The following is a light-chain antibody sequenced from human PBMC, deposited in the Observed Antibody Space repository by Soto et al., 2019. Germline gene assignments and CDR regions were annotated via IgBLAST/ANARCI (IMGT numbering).Light chain of an antibody. CDR3: QQYNNWPPGT. CDR1: QSVSNN. V-gene: IGKV3-15*01. Sequence: EFVLTQSPGTLSLSPGERATLSCRASQSVSNNDLVWYQQKPGQAPRLLIYGASTRATGIPARFSGSGSGTEFTLTISSLQSEDFAVYYCQQYNNWPPGTFGQGTKVDIK. J-gene: IGKJ1*01. CDR2: GAS.